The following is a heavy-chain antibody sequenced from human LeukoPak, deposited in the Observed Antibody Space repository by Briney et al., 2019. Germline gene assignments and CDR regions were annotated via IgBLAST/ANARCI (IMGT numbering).Heavy chain of an antibody. CDR3: ARVVVAATLGEYYFDY. D-gene: IGHD2-15*01. J-gene: IGHJ4*02. CDR1: GGTFSSYA. Sequence: SVKVSCKASGGTFSSYAISWVRQAPGQGLEWMGRIIPILGIANCAQKFQGRVTITADKSTSTAYMELSSLRSEDTAVYYCARVVVAATLGEYYFDYWGQGTLVTVSS. V-gene: IGHV1-69*04. CDR2: IIPILGIA.